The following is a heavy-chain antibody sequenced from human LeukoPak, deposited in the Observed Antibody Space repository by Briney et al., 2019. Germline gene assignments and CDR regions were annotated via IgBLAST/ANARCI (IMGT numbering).Heavy chain of an antibody. CDR1: GFTFSNYA. D-gene: IGHD3-16*01. CDR3: AKVTGGDMITYGGLDY. J-gene: IGHJ4*02. V-gene: IGHV3-23*01. CDR2: ISGNGGIT. Sequence: GGSLRLSCAASGFTFSNYAMSWVRQAPGKGLEWVSAISGNGGITYYTDSVKGRFTISRDNSKNTLYLQMNSLRAEDTAIYYCAKVTGGDMITYGGLDYWGQGTLVTVSS.